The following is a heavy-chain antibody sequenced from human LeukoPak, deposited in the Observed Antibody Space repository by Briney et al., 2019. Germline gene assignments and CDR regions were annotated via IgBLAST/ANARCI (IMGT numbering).Heavy chain of an antibody. CDR2: ISWNSGSI. Sequence: GGSLRLSCAASGFTFDDYAMHWVRHAPGKGLEWVSGISWNSGSIGYADSVKGRFTISRDNAKNSLYLQMNSLRAEDTALYYCAKDFRAYDSSGYYYYYMDVWGKGTTVTVSS. CDR1: GFTFDDYA. D-gene: IGHD3-22*01. J-gene: IGHJ6*03. V-gene: IGHV3-9*01. CDR3: AKDFRAYDSSGYYYYYMDV.